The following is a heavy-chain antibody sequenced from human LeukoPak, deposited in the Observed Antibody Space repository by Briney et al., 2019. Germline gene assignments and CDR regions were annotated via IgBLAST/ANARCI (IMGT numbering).Heavy chain of an antibody. CDR2: IYYSGST. J-gene: IGHJ5*02. D-gene: IGHD6-13*01. Sequence: SQTLSLTCTVSGGSISSGGYYWSCIRQHPGKGLEWIGYIYYSGSTYYNPSLKSRVTISVDTSKNQFSLKLSSVTAADTAVYYCARGQQLVVFDPWGQGTLVTVSS. CDR3: ARGQQLVVFDP. CDR1: GGSISSGGYY. V-gene: IGHV4-31*03.